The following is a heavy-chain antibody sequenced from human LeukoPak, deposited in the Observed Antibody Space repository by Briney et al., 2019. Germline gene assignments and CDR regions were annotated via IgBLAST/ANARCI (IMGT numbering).Heavy chain of an antibody. CDR3: ANRGGGGVGMGLLGSYDF. D-gene: IGHD3-10*01. J-gene: IGHJ4*02. Sequence: SVKVSCKAAGGTFSSNAIGWLRQAPGQGLEWMGGIIPIFGTPNYAHNFQDRVTITADESTTTAYMELSALRSEDTAVYYCANRGGGGVGMGLLGSYDFWGQGTLVTVSS. CDR1: GGTFSSNA. CDR2: IIPIFGTP. V-gene: IGHV1-69*13.